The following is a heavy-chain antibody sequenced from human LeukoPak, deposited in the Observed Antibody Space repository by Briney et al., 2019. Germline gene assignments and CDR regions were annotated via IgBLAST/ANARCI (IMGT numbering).Heavy chain of an antibody. Sequence: PSETLSLTCTVSGGSVSSGSYYWSWIRQPPGKGLEWIGYIYDSGSTNYNPSLKSRVTISVDTSKNQFSLKLSSVTAADTAVYYCARDPSGYSNYWGQGTLVTVSS. CDR2: IYDSGST. J-gene: IGHJ4*02. V-gene: IGHV4-61*01. CDR3: ARDPSGYSNY. D-gene: IGHD3-22*01. CDR1: GGSVSSGSYY.